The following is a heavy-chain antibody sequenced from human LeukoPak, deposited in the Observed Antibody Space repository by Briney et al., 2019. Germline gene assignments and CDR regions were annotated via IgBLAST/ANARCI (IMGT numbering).Heavy chain of an antibody. CDR3: ARVVVGAFYYYYYMDV. CDR1: GDSMSSYY. D-gene: IGHD2-2*01. Sequence: SETLSLTCTLSGDSMSSYYWSWIRQPPGKGLQWIGYIYYSGSTNYNPSPKSRVIISVDRSKNQFSLRLTSVTAADTAVYYCARVVVGAFYYYYYMDVWGKGTTVIVSS. CDR2: IYYSGST. J-gene: IGHJ6*03. V-gene: IGHV4-59*01.